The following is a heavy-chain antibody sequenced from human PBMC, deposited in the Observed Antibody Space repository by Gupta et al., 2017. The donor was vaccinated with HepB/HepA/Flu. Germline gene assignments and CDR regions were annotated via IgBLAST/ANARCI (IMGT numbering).Heavy chain of an antibody. CDR1: GYTFTGYY. CDR3: ARGVSVRRNWNDVVVFDP. D-gene: IGHD1-1*01. CDR2: INPNSGGT. J-gene: IGHJ5*02. Sequence: QVQLVQSGAEVKKPGASVKVSCKASGYTFTGYYMHWVRQAPGQGLEWMGWINPNSGGTNYAQKFQGRVTMTRDTSISTAYMELSRLRSDDTAVYFCARGVSVRRNWNDVVVFDPWGQGTLVTVSS. V-gene: IGHV1-2*02.